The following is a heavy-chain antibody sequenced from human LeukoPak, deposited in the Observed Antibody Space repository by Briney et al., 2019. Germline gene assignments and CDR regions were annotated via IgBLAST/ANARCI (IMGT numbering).Heavy chain of an antibody. V-gene: IGHV3-23*01. CDR1: GFTFDDYG. J-gene: IGHJ4*02. D-gene: IGHD2-2*01. Sequence: GGSLRLSCAASGFTFDDYGMSWVRQAPGKGLEWVSAISGSGGSTYYADSVKGRFTISRDNSKNTLYLQMNSLRAEDTAVYYCAKDHLTEPADYWGQGTLVTVSS. CDR2: ISGSGGST. CDR3: AKDHLTEPADY.